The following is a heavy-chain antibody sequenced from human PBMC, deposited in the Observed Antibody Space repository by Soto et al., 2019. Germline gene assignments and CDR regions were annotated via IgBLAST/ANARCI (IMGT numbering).Heavy chain of an antibody. Sequence: ASVKVSCKASVYTFTGYYMHWVRQAPGQGLEWMGWINPNSGCTNYAQKFQGRVTMTRDTSISTAYMELSRLRSDDTAVYYCASPLFYDSSGYYPPFDYWGQGTLVTVSS. D-gene: IGHD3-22*01. CDR3: ASPLFYDSSGYYPPFDY. J-gene: IGHJ4*02. CDR1: VYTFTGYY. CDR2: INPNSGCT. V-gene: IGHV1-2*02.